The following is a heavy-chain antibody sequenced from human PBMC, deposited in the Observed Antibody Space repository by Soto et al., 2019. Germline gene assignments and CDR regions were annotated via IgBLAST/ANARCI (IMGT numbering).Heavy chain of an antibody. CDR3: ARGTGDGTFDF. CDR2: LNAGNGNT. V-gene: IGHV1-3*01. J-gene: IGHJ4*02. D-gene: IGHD7-27*01. CDR1: GYTFTSYA. Sequence: ASVKVSCKASGYTFTSYALHWVRQAPGQRLEWMGWLNAGNGNTKYSQKFQGRVTITRDTSASTAYMELSSLRSEDTAVYYCARGTGDGTFDFWGQGALVTVSS.